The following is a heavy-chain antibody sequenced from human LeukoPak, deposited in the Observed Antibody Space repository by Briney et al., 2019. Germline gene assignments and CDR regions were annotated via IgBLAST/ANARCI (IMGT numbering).Heavy chain of an antibody. V-gene: IGHV1-46*01. CDR2: INPSGGST. J-gene: IGHJ4*02. Sequence: GASVKVSCKASGYTFTSYYMHRVRQAPGQGLEWMGKINPSGGSTNYAQRFQGRVTMTRDTSTRTVYMEVSSLRSEDTAVYYCVRYSSGWYDYWGQGTLVTVSS. D-gene: IGHD6-19*01. CDR1: GYTFTSYY. CDR3: VRYSSGWYDY.